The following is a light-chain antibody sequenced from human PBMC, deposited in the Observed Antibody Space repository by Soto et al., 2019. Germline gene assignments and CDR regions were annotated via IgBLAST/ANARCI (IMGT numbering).Light chain of an antibody. CDR3: QQYNKWPLT. Sequence: EIVLTQSPDTLSLSPGQRATLSCRASQSVRSDYFAWYQQKPGQAPRLLIYGASTRATGIPARFSGNGSGTEFTLTISSLQSEDFAVYYCQQYNKWPLTFGGGTKVDIK. V-gene: IGKV3-15*01. J-gene: IGKJ4*01. CDR1: QSVRSD. CDR2: GAS.